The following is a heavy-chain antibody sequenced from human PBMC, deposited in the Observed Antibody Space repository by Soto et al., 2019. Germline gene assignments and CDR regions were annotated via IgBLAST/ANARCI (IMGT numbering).Heavy chain of an antibody. V-gene: IGHV3-21*01. CDR2: ISSSSTYI. CDR3: ARTIYCSGSTCYHNWFAP. Sequence: GALRLSLAASGFTFISYNNKWVLQAPGEGVEWVSSISSSSTYIYYADSVKGRFSISRDNAKNSLYLQMNSLRAEDTALYYCARTIYCSGSTCYHNWFAPWGQGTPVPVSS. CDR1: GFTFISYN. D-gene: IGHD2-15*01. J-gene: IGHJ5*02.